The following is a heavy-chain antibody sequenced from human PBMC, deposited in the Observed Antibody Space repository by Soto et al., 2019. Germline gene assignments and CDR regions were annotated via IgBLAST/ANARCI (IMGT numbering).Heavy chain of an antibody. V-gene: IGHV3-30-3*01. CDR2: ISYDGSNK. Sequence: QVQLVESGGGVVQPGRSLRLSCAASGFTFSSYAMHWVRQAPGKGLEWVAVISYDGSNKYYADSVKGRFTISRDNSKNTLYLQMNSLRAEDTGVYYCPRDRIYSSSWHDYWGQGTLVTVSS. D-gene: IGHD6-13*01. J-gene: IGHJ4*02. CDR3: PRDRIYSSSWHDY. CDR1: GFTFSSYA.